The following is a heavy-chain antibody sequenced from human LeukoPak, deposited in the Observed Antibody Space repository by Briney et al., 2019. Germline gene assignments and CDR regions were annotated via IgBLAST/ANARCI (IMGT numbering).Heavy chain of an antibody. V-gene: IGHV4-30-2*01. CDR1: GASIISATYS. D-gene: IGHD3-10*01. CDR3: CGDYGSGSYRFDY. Sequence: PSETLSLTCAVSGASIISATYSWSWIRQPPGRGLEWIGYIYHTGSTTYNPSLKSRVTISLDRSKNQFSLTVNSVTAADTAVYYCCGDYGSGSYRFDYWGPGTLVTVSS. CDR2: IYHTGST. J-gene: IGHJ4*02.